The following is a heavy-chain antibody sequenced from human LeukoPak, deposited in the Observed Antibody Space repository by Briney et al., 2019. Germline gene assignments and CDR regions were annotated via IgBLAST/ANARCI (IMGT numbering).Heavy chain of an antibody. Sequence: PGGSLRLSCAASGFTFSSYAMSWVRQAPGKGLEWVANIKQHGSEKYYVDSVKGRFTISRDNAKNSLYLQMNSLRAEDTAVYYCARASLPYYDFWSGYRGGWFDPWGQGTLVTVSS. CDR1: GFTFSSYA. CDR3: ARASLPYYDFWSGYRGGWFDP. J-gene: IGHJ5*02. D-gene: IGHD3-3*01. CDR2: IKQHGSEK. V-gene: IGHV3-7*01.